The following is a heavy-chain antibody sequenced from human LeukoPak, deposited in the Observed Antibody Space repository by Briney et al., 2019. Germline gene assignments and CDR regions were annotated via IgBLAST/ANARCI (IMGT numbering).Heavy chain of an antibody. CDR3: ARERRLTGERYFDY. J-gene: IGHJ4*02. V-gene: IGHV1-2*02. Sequence: ASVKVSCKASGYTFTGFYIHWVRQAPGQGLEWMGWINPNSGGTKYAQRFQGRVTMTRDTSISTAYMELSSLRSEDTAVYYCARERRLTGERYFDYWGQGTLVTVSS. D-gene: IGHD7-27*01. CDR2: INPNSGGT. CDR1: GYTFTGFY.